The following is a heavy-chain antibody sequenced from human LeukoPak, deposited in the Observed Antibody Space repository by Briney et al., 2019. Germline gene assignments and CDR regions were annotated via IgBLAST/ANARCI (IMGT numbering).Heavy chain of an antibody. Sequence: ASVKVSCKASGYTFTSYYMHWVRQAPGQGLEWMGIINPSGGSTSYAQKFQGRVTMTRDTSTSTVYMELSSLRSEDTAVYYCARGGILYCSSTSCYGFGYWGQGTLVTVSS. J-gene: IGHJ4*02. V-gene: IGHV1-46*01. D-gene: IGHD2-2*01. CDR3: ARGGILYCSSTSCYGFGY. CDR1: GYTFTSYY. CDR2: INPSGGST.